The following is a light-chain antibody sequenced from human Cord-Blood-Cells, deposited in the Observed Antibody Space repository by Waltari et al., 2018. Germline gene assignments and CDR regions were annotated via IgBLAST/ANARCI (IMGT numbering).Light chain of an antibody. CDR1: QSISSY. CDR2: AAS. V-gene: IGKV1-39*01. J-gene: IGKJ3*01. Sequence: DIQMTQSPYSLSASVGDRVTITCRASQSISSYLNWYQQKPGKAPKLLIYAASSLQSGVPSRFSGSGSVTDFTLTISILQPEDFATYYCQQSYSTLTVGPGTKVDIK. CDR3: QQSYSTLT.